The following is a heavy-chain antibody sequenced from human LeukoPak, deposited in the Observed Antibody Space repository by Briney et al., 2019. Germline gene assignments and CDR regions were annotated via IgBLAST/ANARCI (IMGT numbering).Heavy chain of an antibody. V-gene: IGHV4-59*08. CDR3: AKVSDRDSSGYYWGFEY. J-gene: IGHJ4*02. CDR2: IYYSGST. D-gene: IGHD3-22*01. CDR1: GGSISGYY. Sequence: KPSETLSLTCTVSGGSISGYYWSWIRQPPGKGLECIGYIYYSGSTNYNPSFKSRVTISVDTSRNQFSLKLTSVTAADTAVYYCAKVSDRDSSGYYWGFEYWGQGTLVTVSS.